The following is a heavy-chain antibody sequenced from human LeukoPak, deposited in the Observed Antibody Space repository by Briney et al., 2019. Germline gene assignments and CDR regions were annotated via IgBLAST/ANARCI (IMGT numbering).Heavy chain of an antibody. CDR2: LIPAFGVT. V-gene: IGHV1-69*05. CDR3: ARGKSGYDYGLDS. J-gene: IGHJ4*02. CDR1: GGTFSSHA. Sequence: ASVKVSCKASGGTFSSHAISWVRRAPGQGLEWMGGLIPAFGVTNYAQKFQGRVTITTDESTTTGYLELRNLRSDDTAVYYCARGKSGYDYGLDSWGQGALVIVSS. D-gene: IGHD5-12*01.